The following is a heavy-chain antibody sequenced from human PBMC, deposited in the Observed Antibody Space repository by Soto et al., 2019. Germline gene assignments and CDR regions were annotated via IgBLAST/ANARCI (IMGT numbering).Heavy chain of an antibody. Sequence: QVQLVQSGAEVKKPGSSVKVSCKASGGTFSSYAISWVRQAPGQGLEWMGGIIPIFGTANYAQKFQGRVKITADEYRSTAYRERGSLRSEDRAVYYCAGEGGGGNDYWGQGTLVTVSS. CDR1: GGTFSSYA. CDR2: IIPIFGTA. J-gene: IGHJ4*02. V-gene: IGHV1-69*01. CDR3: AGEGGGGNDY. D-gene: IGHD3-16*01.